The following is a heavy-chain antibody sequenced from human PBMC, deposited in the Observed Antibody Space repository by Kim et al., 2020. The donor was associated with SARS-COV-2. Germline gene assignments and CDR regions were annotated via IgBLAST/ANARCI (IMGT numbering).Heavy chain of an antibody. J-gene: IGHJ6*02. CDR1: GFTFSTYS. CDR3: ARFDGYGMDV. D-gene: IGHD3-9*01. CDR2: ISTSSSYI. V-gene: IGHV3-21*01. Sequence: GGSLRLSCAASGFTFSTYSMNWVRQAPGKGLEWVSSISTSSSYIYYADSAKGRFTISRDNAKSSLFLQMNSLRVEDTGVYYCARFDGYGMDVSGQGTTV.